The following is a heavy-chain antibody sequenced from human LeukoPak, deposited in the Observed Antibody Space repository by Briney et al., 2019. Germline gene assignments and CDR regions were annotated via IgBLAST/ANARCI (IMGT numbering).Heavy chain of an antibody. CDR2: VYHSGST. D-gene: IGHD6-6*01. V-gene: IGHV4-38-2*02. Sequence: SETLSLTCTVSGYPISRGYYWGWIRQPPGKGLEWIVSVYHSGSTYQNPSLKSRVTISLDTSKNQFSLKLSSVTAADTAVYYCARDWYSSSSAGQIFDYWGQGTLVTVSS. CDR3: ARDWYSSSSAGQIFDY. CDR1: GYPISRGYY. J-gene: IGHJ4*02.